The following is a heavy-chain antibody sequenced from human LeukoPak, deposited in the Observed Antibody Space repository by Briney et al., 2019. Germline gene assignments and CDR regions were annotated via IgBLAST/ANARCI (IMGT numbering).Heavy chain of an antibody. D-gene: IGHD4-23*01. V-gene: IGHV3-15*01. CDR1: GFTFSNAW. Sequence: GGSLRLSCAASGFTFSNAWMSWVRQAPGKGLEWVGRIKSKTDGGTTDYAAPVKGRFTISRDDSKNTLYLQMNSLKTEDTAVYYCTTDATRWPNDAFDIWGQGTMVTVSS. J-gene: IGHJ3*02. CDR3: TTDATRWPNDAFDI. CDR2: IKSKTDGGTT.